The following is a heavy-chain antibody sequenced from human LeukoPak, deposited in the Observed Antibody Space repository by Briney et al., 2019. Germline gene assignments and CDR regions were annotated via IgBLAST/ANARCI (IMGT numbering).Heavy chain of an antibody. CDR2: ISGSGGST. CDR3: AKPTTVTGRKLQAFDY. CDR1: GFPFNNYA. Sequence: PGGSLRLSCAASGFPFNNYAMSWVRQAPGKGLEWVSSISGSGGSTYYADSVKGRITIPRDNSKSTLYLQMNSLRAEDTAVYYCAKPTTVTGRKLQAFDYWGQGTLVTVSS. V-gene: IGHV3-23*01. J-gene: IGHJ4*02. D-gene: IGHD4-17*01.